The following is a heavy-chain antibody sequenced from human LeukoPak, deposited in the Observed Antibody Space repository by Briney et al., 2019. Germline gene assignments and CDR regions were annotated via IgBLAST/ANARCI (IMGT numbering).Heavy chain of an antibody. CDR1: GGTFSSYA. V-gene: IGHV1-69*13. Sequence: ASVKVSCKASGGTFSSYAISWVRQAPGQGLEWMGGIIPIFGTANYAQKFQGRVTITADESTSTAYMELSSLRSGDTAVYYCARTYYYDSSGYYGGGFDYWGQGTLVTVSS. D-gene: IGHD3-22*01. J-gene: IGHJ4*02. CDR2: IIPIFGTA. CDR3: ARTYYYDSSGYYGGGFDY.